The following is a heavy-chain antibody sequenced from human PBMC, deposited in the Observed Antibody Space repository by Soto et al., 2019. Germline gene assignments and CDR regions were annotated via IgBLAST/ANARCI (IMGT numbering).Heavy chain of an antibody. Sequence: EVQLVESGGGLVKPGGSLRLSCAASGFTFSNAWMSWVRQAPVKGLEWVGRIKSKTDGGTTDYAEPVKGRFTISRDDSKNTLYLQMNSLKTEDTAVYYCTTAYRSSWSRYYYYGMDVWGQGTTVTVSS. CDR3: TTAYRSSWSRYYYYGMDV. CDR1: GFTFSNAW. V-gene: IGHV3-15*01. D-gene: IGHD6-13*01. J-gene: IGHJ6*02. CDR2: IKSKTDGGTT.